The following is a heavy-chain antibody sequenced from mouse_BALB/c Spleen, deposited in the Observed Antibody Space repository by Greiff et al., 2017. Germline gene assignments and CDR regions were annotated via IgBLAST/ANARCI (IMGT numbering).Heavy chain of an antibody. CDR2: ISSGGSYT. V-gene: IGHV5-6-4*01. J-gene: IGHJ2*01. CDR3: TGGNYVYYFDY. Sequence: DVMLVESGGGLVKPGGSLKLSCAASGFTFSSYTMSWVRQTPEKRLEWVATISSGGSYTYYPDSVKGRFTISRDNAKNTLYLQMSSLKSEDTAMYYCTGGNYVYYFDYWGQGTTLTVSS. CDR1: GFTFSSYT. D-gene: IGHD2-1*01.